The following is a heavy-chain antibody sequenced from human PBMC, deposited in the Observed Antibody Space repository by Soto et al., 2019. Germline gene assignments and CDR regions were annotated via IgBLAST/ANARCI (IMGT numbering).Heavy chain of an antibody. CDR2: ISAYNGNT. J-gene: IGHJ4*02. V-gene: IGHV1-18*01. Sequence: FTFTSYGISWVRQAPGQGLEWMGWISAYNGNTNYAQKLQGRVTMTTDTSTSTAYMELRSLRSDDTAVYYCARGYCSSTSCYGAAGSVFDYWGQGTLVTVSS. CDR3: ARGYCSSTSCYGAAGSVFDY. CDR1: FTFTSYG. D-gene: IGHD2-2*01.